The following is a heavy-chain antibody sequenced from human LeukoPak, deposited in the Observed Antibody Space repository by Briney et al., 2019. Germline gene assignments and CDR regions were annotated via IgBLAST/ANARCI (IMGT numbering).Heavy chain of an antibody. V-gene: IGHV1-69-2*01. CDR2: VDPEGGET. CDR1: GYTFTDYY. D-gene: IGHD6-13*01. J-gene: IGHJ3*02. Sequence: GASVKVSCKASGYTFTDYYMHWVQQAPGKGLEWMGRVDPEGGETIYAEKFQGRVTITADTSTDTAYMELSSLRSEDTAVYYCATSSIAAAGLGAFDIWGQGTMVTVSS. CDR3: ATSSIAAAGLGAFDI.